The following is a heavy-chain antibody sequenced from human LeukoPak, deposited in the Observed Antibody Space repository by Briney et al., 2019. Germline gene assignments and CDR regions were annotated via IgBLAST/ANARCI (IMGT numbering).Heavy chain of an antibody. CDR1: GYSFTDCY. CDR2: INPNSGGT. CDR3: ARADRLDGGPYLIGP. D-gene: IGHD2-21*01. V-gene: IGHV1-2*02. J-gene: IGHJ5*02. Sequence: ASVKVSCKTSGYSFTDCYMHWVRQAPGQGLEWMGWINPNSGGTSSAQKFQGRVTMTRDTSITTVYMEVSWLTSDDTAIYYCARADRLDGGPYLIGPWGQGTLVTVSP.